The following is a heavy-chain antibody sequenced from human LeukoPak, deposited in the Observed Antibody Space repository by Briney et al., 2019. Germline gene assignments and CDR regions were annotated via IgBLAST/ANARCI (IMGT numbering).Heavy chain of an antibody. CDR2: INHSGST. D-gene: IGHD3-10*01. Sequence: PSETLSLTCAVYGGSFSGYYWSWIRQPPGKGLEWIGEINHSGSTNYNPSLKSRVTISVDTSKNQFSLKLSSVTAADTAVYYCARCPSYYLFDYWDQGTLVTVSS. CDR3: ARCPSYYLFDY. V-gene: IGHV4-34*01. J-gene: IGHJ4*02. CDR1: GGSFSGYY.